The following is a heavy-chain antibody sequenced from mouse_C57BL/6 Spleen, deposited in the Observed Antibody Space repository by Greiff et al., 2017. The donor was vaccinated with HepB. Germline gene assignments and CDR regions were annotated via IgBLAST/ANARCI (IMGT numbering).Heavy chain of an antibody. CDR2: INYDGSST. CDR1: GFTFSDYY. CDR3: ARGGYWFAY. D-gene: IGHD2-2*01. J-gene: IGHJ3*01. V-gene: IGHV5-16*01. Sequence: DVQLVESEGGLVQPGSSMKLSCTASGFTFSDYYMAWVRQVPEKGLEWVANINYDGSSTYYLDSLKSRFIISRDNAKNILYLQMSSLKSEDTATYYCARGGYWFAYWGQGTLVTVSA.